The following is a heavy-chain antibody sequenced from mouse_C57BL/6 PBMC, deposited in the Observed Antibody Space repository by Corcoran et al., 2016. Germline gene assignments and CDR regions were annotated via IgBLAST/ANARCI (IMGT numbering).Heavy chain of an antibody. V-gene: IGHV9-3*01. CDR3: ARSAGSSYDAMDY. CDR1: GYTFTTYG. D-gene: IGHD1-1*01. Sequence: QIQLVQSGPELKKPGETVKISCKASGYTFTTYGMSWVKQAPGKGLKWMGGINTYSGVPTYADDFKGRFAFSLATSASTAYLQINNLKNEDTATYFCARSAGSSYDAMDYWGQGTSVTVAS. J-gene: IGHJ4*01. CDR2: INTYSGVP.